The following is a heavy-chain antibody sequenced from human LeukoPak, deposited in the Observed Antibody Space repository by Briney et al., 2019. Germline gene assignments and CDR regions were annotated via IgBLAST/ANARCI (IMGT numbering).Heavy chain of an antibody. CDR3: ARHSYDFWIYYYMDV. Sequence: GASVKVSCKASGYTFTSYYVHWVRQAPGQGLEWMGIINPSGGSTSYAQKFQGRVTMTRDTSTSTVYMELSSLRSEDTAVYYCARHSYDFWIYYYMDVWGKGTTVTVSS. J-gene: IGHJ6*03. V-gene: IGHV1-46*01. D-gene: IGHD3-3*01. CDR1: GYTFTSYY. CDR2: INPSGGST.